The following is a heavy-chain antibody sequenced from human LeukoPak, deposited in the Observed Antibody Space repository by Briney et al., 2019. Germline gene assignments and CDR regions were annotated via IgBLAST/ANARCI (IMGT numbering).Heavy chain of an antibody. V-gene: IGHV3-21*01. CDR1: GFTFSSYS. D-gene: IGHD5-12*01. CDR2: ISSSSAYI. J-gene: IGHJ4*02. Sequence: PGGSLRLSCAASGFTFSSYSMNWVRQAPGKGLEWVSSISSSSAYIYYADSMKGRFTISRDNAKNSLFLQMNGLRAEDTAVYYCARAGHSAYESGGDYWGQGTLVTVSS. CDR3: ARAGHSAYESGGDY.